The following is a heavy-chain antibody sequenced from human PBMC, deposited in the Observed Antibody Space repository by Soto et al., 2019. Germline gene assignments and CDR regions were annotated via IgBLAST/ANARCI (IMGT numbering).Heavy chain of an antibody. CDR3: ARERDIVATSSYGMDV. D-gene: IGHD5-12*01. CDR1: GVTFSSYA. CDR2: ISYDVSNK. J-gene: IGHJ6*02. Sequence: GGSLRLSCAASGVTFSSYAMHWVRQAPGKGLEWVAVISYDVSNKYYADSVKGRFTISRDNSKNTLYLQMNSLRAEDTAVYYCARERDIVATSSYGMDVWGQGTKVTVSS. V-gene: IGHV3-30-3*01.